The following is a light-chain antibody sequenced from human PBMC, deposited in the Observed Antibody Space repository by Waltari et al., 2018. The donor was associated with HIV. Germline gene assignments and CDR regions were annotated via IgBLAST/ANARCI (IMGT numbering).Light chain of an antibody. Sequence: EIVMTQSPDSLAVSLGGRATINCKSSQKILFSSTNKNYLSWFQQRPGQPPRLRIYWASTRESGVPERFTGSGSGTNFTLTISRLQADDVAVYFCQQYYSTPRTFGQGTKVELK. CDR3: QQYYSTPRT. V-gene: IGKV4-1*01. CDR2: WAS. CDR1: QKILFSSTNKNY. J-gene: IGKJ1*01.